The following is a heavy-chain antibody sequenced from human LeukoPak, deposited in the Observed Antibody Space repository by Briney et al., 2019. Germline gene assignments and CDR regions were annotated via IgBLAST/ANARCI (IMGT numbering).Heavy chain of an antibody. CDR1: GFTFSSYG. CDR2: IWYDGSNK. Sequence: QPGRSLRLSCAASGFTFSSYGMHWVRQAPGKGLEWVAVIWYDGSNKYYADSVKGRFTISRDNSKNTLYLQMNSLRAEHTAVYYCARVDGYYGSGSPFDYWGQGTLVTVSS. J-gene: IGHJ4*02. V-gene: IGHV3-33*01. CDR3: ARVDGYYGSGSPFDY. D-gene: IGHD3-10*01.